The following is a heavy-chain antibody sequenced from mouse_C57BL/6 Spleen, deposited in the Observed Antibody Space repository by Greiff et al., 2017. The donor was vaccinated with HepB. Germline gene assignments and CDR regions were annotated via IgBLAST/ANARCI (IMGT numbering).Heavy chain of an antibody. CDR3: AIRLRRKGAWFAY. Sequence: EVKLMESGPELVKPGASVKIPCKASGYTFTDYNMDWVKQSHGKSLEWIGDINPNNGGTIYNQKFKGKATLTVDKSSSTAYMELRSLTSEDTAVYYCAIRLRRKGAWFAYWGQGTLVTVSA. CDR1: GYTFTDYN. CDR2: INPNNGGT. J-gene: IGHJ3*01. V-gene: IGHV1-18*01. D-gene: IGHD2-4*01.